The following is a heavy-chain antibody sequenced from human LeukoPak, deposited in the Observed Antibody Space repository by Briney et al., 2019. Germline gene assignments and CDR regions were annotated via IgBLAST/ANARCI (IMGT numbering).Heavy chain of an antibody. CDR1: GFTFSSYA. V-gene: IGHV3-23*01. CDR3: AKGLYSPGYSSGWPIDY. CDR2: ISSSGGST. D-gene: IGHD6-19*01. Sequence: SGGSLRLSCAASGFTFSSYAMSWVRQAPGKGLEWVSAISSSGGSTYYADSVKGRFTISRDNSKNTLYLQMNSLRAEDTAVYYCAKGLYSPGYSSGWPIDYWGQGTLVTVSS. J-gene: IGHJ4*02.